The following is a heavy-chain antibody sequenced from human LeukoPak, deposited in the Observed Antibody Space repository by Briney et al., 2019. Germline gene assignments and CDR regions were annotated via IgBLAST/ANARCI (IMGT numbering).Heavy chain of an antibody. Sequence: GGSLRLSCAASGFTFNAYHMNWVRQAPGKGLEWLAYISSGSSTIYYADSVKGRSTVSRDNAKETLYLQMNSLRVEDTAVYYCAREYRWGQGTLVTVSS. CDR3: AREYR. CDR1: GFTFNAYH. J-gene: IGHJ5*02. V-gene: IGHV3-48*04. CDR2: ISSGSSTI.